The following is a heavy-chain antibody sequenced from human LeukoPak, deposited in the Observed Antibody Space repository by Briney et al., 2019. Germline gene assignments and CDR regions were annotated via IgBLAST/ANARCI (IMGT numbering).Heavy chain of an antibody. V-gene: IGHV3-33*06. CDR2: IWYDGSNK. J-gene: IGHJ4*02. CDR3: AKKEGSGWPLDRDFDY. D-gene: IGHD6-19*01. Sequence: GGSLRLSCAASGFTFSSYGMHWVRQAPGKGLEWVAVIWYDGSNKYYADSVKGRFTISRDNSKNTLYLQMNSLRAEDTAVYYCAKKEGSGWPLDRDFDYWGQGTLVTVSS. CDR1: GFTFSSYG.